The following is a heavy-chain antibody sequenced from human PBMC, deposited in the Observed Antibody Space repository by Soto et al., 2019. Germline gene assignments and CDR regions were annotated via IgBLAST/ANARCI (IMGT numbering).Heavy chain of an antibody. D-gene: IGHD4-17*01. CDR1: GYTFTSYY. CDR3: ASDSAATTVTFDY. CDR2: INPSGGST. J-gene: IGHJ4*02. Sequence: ASVKVSCKASGYTFTSYYMHWVRQAPGQVLEWMGIINPSGGSTSYAQKFQGRVTMNRDTSTSTVYMELSSLRSEDTDVYYCASDSAATTVTFDYWGQGTLVTVSS. V-gene: IGHV1-46*01.